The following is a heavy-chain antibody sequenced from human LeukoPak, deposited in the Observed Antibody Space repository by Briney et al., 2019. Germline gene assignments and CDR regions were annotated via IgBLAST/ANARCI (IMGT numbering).Heavy chain of an antibody. J-gene: IGHJ4*02. CDR3: ARAASVGMVRGEPGGVDY. Sequence: GGSLRLSCAASGFTFSSYWMSWVRQAPGKGLEWVANIKQDGSEKYYVDSVKGRFTISRDNAKNSLYLQMNSLRAADTAVYYCARAASVGMVRGEPGGVDYWGQGTLVTVSS. CDR1: GFTFSSYW. CDR2: IKQDGSEK. V-gene: IGHV3-7*01. D-gene: IGHD3-10*01.